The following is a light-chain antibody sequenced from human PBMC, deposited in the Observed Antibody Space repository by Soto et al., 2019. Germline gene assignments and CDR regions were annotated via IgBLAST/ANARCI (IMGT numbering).Light chain of an antibody. Sequence: QSALTQPRSVSGSPGQSVTMSCTGTSSDVGAYNYVSWYQQHPGKAPKLMIYDVSNRPSGVSNRFSGSKSGNTASLTISGLQAEDEADYYCNSYTSSRTLVFGGGTKVTVL. CDR1: SSDVGAYNY. CDR2: DVS. V-gene: IGLV2-14*03. CDR3: NSYTSSRTLV. J-gene: IGLJ3*02.